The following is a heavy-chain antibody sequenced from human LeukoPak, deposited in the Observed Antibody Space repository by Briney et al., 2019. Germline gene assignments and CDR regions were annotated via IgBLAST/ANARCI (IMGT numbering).Heavy chain of an antibody. Sequence: SETLSLTCTVSGGSISSHYWSWIRQPPGKGLEWIGYIYYSGSTNYNPSLKSRVTISVDTSKNQFSLKLSSVTAADTAVYYCARGIVGDGYNYAYWYSDLWGRGTLVTVSS. J-gene: IGHJ2*01. D-gene: IGHD5-24*01. V-gene: IGHV4-59*11. CDR1: GGSISSHY. CDR3: ARGIVGDGYNYAYWYSDL. CDR2: IYYSGST.